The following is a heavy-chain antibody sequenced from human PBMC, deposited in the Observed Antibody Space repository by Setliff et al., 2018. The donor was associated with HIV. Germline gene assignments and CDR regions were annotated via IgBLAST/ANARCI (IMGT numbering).Heavy chain of an antibody. CDR2: VNSTGDT. J-gene: IGHJ5*02. V-gene: IGHV4-39*07. CDR3: VRDGSNSWGMEFDP. Sequence: SETLSLTCTVSGGSISDSSYYWGWIRQSPGEGLEWIGAVNSTGDTIYNPSLKSQFTISVDTSKKQFSLKMRSVVAADTAVYYCVRDGSNSWGMEFDPWGQGTLVTVSS. CDR1: GGSISDSSYY. D-gene: IGHD1-26*01.